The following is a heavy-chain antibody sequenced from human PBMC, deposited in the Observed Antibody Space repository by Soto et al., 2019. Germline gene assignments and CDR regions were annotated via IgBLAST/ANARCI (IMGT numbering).Heavy chain of an antibody. CDR2: ISYDGSNK. J-gene: IGHJ4*02. CDR3: ARDRMPGFGEYPRYFDY. CDR1: GFTFSSYA. V-gene: IGHV3-30-3*01. D-gene: IGHD3-10*01. Sequence: VGSLRLSCAASGFTFSSYAMHWVRQAPGKGLEWVAVISYDGSNKYYADSVKGRFTISRDNSKNTLYLQMNSLRAEDTAVYYCARDRMPGFGEYPRYFDYWGQGTLVTVSS.